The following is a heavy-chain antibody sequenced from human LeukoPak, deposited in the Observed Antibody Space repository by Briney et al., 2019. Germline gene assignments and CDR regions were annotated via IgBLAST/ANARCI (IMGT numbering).Heavy chain of an antibody. V-gene: IGHV4-34*01. CDR1: GGSFSGYY. D-gene: IGHD3-16*02. CDR3: AGRRILIGTDFDY. Sequence: SETLSLTCAVYGGSFSGYYWSWIRQPPGRGLEWIGEINHSGSTNYNPSLKSRVTISVDTSKNQFSLKLSSVTAADTAVYYCAGRRILIGTDFDYWGQGTLVTVSS. CDR2: INHSGST. J-gene: IGHJ4*02.